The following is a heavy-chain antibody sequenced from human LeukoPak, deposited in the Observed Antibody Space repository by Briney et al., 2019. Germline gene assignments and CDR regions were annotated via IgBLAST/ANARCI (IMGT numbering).Heavy chain of an antibody. CDR2: INHSGSTS. J-gene: IGHJ4*02. V-gene: IGHV4-34*01. CDR1: GGSFSGYY. CDR3: ARKSGYARDY. D-gene: IGHD5-12*01. Sequence: PSEALSLTRAVYGGSFSGYYWSWIRQPPGKGLEWIGEINHSGSTSNHNPSLKSRVTMSVDTSKNQFSLKLSSVTAADTAVYYCARKSGYARDYWGQGNLVTVSS.